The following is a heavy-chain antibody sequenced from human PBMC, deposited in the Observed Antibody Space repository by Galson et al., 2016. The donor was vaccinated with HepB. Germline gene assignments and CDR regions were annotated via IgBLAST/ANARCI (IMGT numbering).Heavy chain of an antibody. D-gene: IGHD5-12*01. J-gene: IGHJ3*02. V-gene: IGHV1-69*13. CDR1: GGTFSSYV. CDR3: ARVRPGYSGSFYSGAFDI. CDR2: FIPMLGSG. Sequence: SVKVSCKAYGGTFSSYVFNWVRQAPGQGLEWMGGFIPMLGSGNYAQRFQGRVTITADESTTSVYMELSSLRSEDTAIYFCARVRPGYSGSFYSGAFDIWGPGTMVTVSS.